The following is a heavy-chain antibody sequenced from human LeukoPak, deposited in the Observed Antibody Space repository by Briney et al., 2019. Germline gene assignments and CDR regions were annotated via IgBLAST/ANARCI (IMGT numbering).Heavy chain of an antibody. D-gene: IGHD2-2*02. CDR3: ARDGLSYTNPNNWFDP. V-gene: IGHV1-18*01. J-gene: IGHJ5*02. CDR1: GYPFTSYY. CDR2: ISVYNGDT. Sequence: ASVKVSCKASGYPFTSYYINWVRQAPGQGLEWMGWISVYNGDTNYAQNFQGRVTMTTDTSTDTAYMELRSLRYDDTAVYYCARDGLSYTNPNNWFDPWGQGTLVTASS.